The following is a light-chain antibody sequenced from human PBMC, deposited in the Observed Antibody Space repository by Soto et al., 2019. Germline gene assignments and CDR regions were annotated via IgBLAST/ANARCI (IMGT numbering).Light chain of an antibody. CDR1: QSISTW. J-gene: IGKJ2*01. CDR3: QQYNIYYT. Sequence: DIQMTQSPSTLSASVGDRVTITCRASQSISTWLAWYQQKPGKAPKLLIYDASILESGVPSRFSASGSGTEFTLTISSLQPDDFATYYCQQYNIYYTFGQGTKLEIK. CDR2: DAS. V-gene: IGKV1-5*01.